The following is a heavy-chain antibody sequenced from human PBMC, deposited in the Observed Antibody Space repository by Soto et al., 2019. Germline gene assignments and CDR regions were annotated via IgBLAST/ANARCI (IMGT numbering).Heavy chain of an antibody. Sequence: EVQLVASGGGLVQPGESLKLSCAASGFTFSGSAMHWARQASGKGLEWVGRIRSKANSYATAYAASVKGRFTISRDDSKNTAYLQMNSLKTEDTAVYYCAACGVDCSLVHYWGQGTLVTVSS. D-gene: IGHD2-21*02. CDR1: GFTFSGSA. CDR2: IRSKANSYAT. CDR3: AACGVDCSLVHY. J-gene: IGHJ4*02. V-gene: IGHV3-73*01.